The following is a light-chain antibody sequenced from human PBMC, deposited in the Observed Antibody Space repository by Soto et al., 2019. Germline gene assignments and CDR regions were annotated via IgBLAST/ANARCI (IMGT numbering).Light chain of an antibody. J-gene: IGKJ5*01. Sequence: DIAMTQSPSALSASVGDRVTITCQASQDISDVLNWYQQQPGKAPKVLIYDASKLQTGVPSRFSGRGSGKDFTFTISSLQPDDSGTYYCQQFYDLPISSGQGTRLENK. V-gene: IGKV1-33*01. CDR3: QQFYDLPIS. CDR1: QDISDV. CDR2: DAS.